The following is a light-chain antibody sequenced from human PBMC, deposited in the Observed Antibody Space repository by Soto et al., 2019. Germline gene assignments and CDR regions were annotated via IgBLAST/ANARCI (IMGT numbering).Light chain of an antibody. Sequence: QSALTQPASVSGSPGQSITICCTGTSSDVGGYIYVSWYQHHPGKAPKLMIYEVSNRPSGVSNRFSGSKSGNTASLTISGLQAEDEADYYCSSYTSSDTLVFGGGTKLTVL. CDR2: EVS. CDR3: SSYTSSDTLV. CDR1: SSDVGGYIY. V-gene: IGLV2-14*01. J-gene: IGLJ3*02.